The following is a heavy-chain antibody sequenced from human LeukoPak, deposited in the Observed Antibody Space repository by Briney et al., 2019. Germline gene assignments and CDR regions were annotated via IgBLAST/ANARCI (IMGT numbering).Heavy chain of an antibody. Sequence: GRSLRLSCAASGFTFSSYGMHWVRQAPGKGLEWVAVIWYDGSNKYYADSVKGRFTISRDNAKNTLYLQMSSLRADDTAVYYCARSIGHFDSWGQGTLVTVSS. CDR2: IWYDGSNK. CDR1: GFTFSSYG. V-gene: IGHV3-33*01. D-gene: IGHD2-21*01. J-gene: IGHJ4*02. CDR3: ARSIGHFDS.